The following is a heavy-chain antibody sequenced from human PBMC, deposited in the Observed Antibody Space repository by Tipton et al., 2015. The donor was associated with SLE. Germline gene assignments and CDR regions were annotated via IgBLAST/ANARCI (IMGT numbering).Heavy chain of an antibody. V-gene: IGHV3-30*01. CDR3: ARDGYTHTWYYLDS. J-gene: IGHJ4*02. D-gene: IGHD2-2*02. CDR1: GFNFSTYA. CDR2: IGYDGTNR. Sequence: SLRLSCAASGFNFSTYALHWVLQAPGKGLEWVAVIGYDGTNRHYVDSVKGRFTISRDNSRNTLLLQMTSLRPEDTAVYFCARDGYTHTWYYLDSWGQGTLVTVSS.